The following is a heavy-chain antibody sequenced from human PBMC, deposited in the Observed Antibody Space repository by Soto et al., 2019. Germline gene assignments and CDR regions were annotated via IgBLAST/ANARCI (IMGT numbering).Heavy chain of an antibody. CDR1: GFTFSSYD. V-gene: IGHV3-13*01. CDR2: IGTAGDT. Sequence: VQLVESGGGLVQPGGSLRLSCAASGFTFSSYDMHWVRQATGKGLEWVSAIGTAGDTYYPGSVKGRFTISRENAKNSLYLQMNSLRAEDTAVYYCARDRGSGYYYDYWGQGTLVTVSS. D-gene: IGHD3-22*01. CDR3: ARDRGSGYYYDY. J-gene: IGHJ4*02.